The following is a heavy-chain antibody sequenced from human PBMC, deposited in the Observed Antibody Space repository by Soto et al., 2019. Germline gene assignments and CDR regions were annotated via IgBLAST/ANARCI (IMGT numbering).Heavy chain of an antibody. D-gene: IGHD2-2*01. CDR2: IIPISGTA. CDR3: ARSQGSSTSLEIYYYYYYGMDV. V-gene: IGHV1-69*01. Sequence: QVQLVQSGAEVKKPGSSVKVSCKASGDTFSSYAISWVRQAPGQGLEWMGGIIPISGTANYAQKFQGRVTITADESTNMELSSLRSEDTAVYYCARSQGSSTSLEIYYYYYYGMDVWGQGTTVTVSS. J-gene: IGHJ6*02. CDR1: GDTFSSYA.